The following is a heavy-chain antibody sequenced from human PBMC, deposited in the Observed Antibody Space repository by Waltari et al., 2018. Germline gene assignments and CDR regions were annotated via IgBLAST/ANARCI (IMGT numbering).Heavy chain of an antibody. CDR2: IYYSGST. D-gene: IGHD3-22*01. CDR3: ARATRYYDSSGYYYQGSRAFDY. CDR1: GGSISSYY. Sequence: QVQLQESGPGLVKPSETLSLTCTVSGGSISSYYWSWIRQPPGKGLEWIGYIYYSGSTNSNPSLKSRVTISVDTSKNQFSLKLSSVTAADTAVYYCARATRYYDSSGYYYQGSRAFDYWGQGTLVTVSS. V-gene: IGHV4-59*01. J-gene: IGHJ4*02.